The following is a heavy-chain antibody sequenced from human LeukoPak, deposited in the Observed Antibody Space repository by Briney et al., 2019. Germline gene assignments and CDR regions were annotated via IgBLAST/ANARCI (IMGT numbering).Heavy chain of an antibody. CDR3: ARGLQIYSSSWYPYYFDL. CDR1: GGSFSGYY. CDR2: INHSGST. Sequence: PSETLSLNCAVYGGSFSGYYWSWIRQPPGKGLEWIGEINHSGSTNYNPSLKSRVTISVDTSKNQFSLKLSSVTAADTAVYYCARGLQIYSSSWYPYYFDLWGRGTLVTVSS. J-gene: IGHJ2*01. V-gene: IGHV4-34*01. D-gene: IGHD6-13*01.